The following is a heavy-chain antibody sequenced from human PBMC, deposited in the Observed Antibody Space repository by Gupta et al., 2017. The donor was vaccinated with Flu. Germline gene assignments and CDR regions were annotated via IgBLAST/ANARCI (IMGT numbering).Heavy chain of an antibody. D-gene: IGHD3-16*01. V-gene: IGHV3-30*18. CDR2: ISYDGSNK. CDR3: AKTIGGVTFGGGGLQYYYYGMDV. CDR1: GFTFSSYA. Sequence: QVQLVEPGGGVAPLGRSLRPSCAASGFTFSSYAMHWARQAPGTGLQWVAVISYDGSNKYYADSVKSRFTISRDNYKNTLYLQMNSLRTEDSAVYYCAKTIGGVTFGGGGLQYYYYGMDVWGQGTTVTVAS. J-gene: IGHJ6*02.